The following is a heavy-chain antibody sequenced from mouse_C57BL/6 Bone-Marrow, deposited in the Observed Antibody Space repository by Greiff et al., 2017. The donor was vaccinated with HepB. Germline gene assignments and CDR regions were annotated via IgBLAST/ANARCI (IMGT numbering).Heavy chain of an antibody. J-gene: IGHJ2*01. CDR1: GYTFTDYY. Sequence: EVQLQQSGPELVKPGASVKISCKASGYTFTDYYMNWVKQSHGKSLEWIGDINPNNGGTSYNQKFKGKATLTVDKSSSTAYMELRSLTSEDSAVYYCARRGWLLDYWGQGTTLTVSS. V-gene: IGHV1-26*01. CDR3: ARRGWLLDY. D-gene: IGHD2-3*01. CDR2: INPNNGGT.